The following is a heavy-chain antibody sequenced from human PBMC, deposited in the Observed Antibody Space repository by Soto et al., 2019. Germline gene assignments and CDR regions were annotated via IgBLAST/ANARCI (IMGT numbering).Heavy chain of an antibody. Sequence: QVQLQQWGAGLLKPSETLSLTCAVYGGSFSGYYWSWIRQPPGKGLEWIGEINHSGSTNYNPSLKSQVTISVDTSKNSCSLKLRSVTTADTAVYYCARGVSYYDVWLGNWFDPWGQRTLVTVSS. CDR3: ARGVSYYDVWLGNWFDP. CDR1: GGSFSGYY. CDR2: INHSGST. V-gene: IGHV4-34*01. J-gene: IGHJ5*02. D-gene: IGHD3-3*01.